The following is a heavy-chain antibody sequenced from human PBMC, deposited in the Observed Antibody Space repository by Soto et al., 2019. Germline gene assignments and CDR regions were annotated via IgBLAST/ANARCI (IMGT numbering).Heavy chain of an antibody. V-gene: IGHV3-48*02. D-gene: IGHD3-3*01. J-gene: IGHJ6*02. CDR2: ISYSSSTI. CDR1: GFTFSTSS. CDR3: ARDYRSTIFGVVIRNYFGVDV. Sequence: VVSLRLSCAASGFTFSTSSMSWVRQAPWKGLEWVSYISYSSSTIYYAHSVKGRFTISRDNAKNSLYLQMNSLGDEDTAVYYCARDYRSTIFGVVIRNYFGVDVWGQGTTVTVSS.